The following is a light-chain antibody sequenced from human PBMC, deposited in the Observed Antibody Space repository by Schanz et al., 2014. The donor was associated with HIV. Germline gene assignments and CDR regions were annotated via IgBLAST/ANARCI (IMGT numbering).Light chain of an antibody. CDR1: SGHSLYA. CDR3: QTWATGIQV. J-gene: IGLJ3*02. CDR2: VNSDVGY. V-gene: IGLV4-69*02. Sequence: QLVLTQSPSASASLGASVKLTCTLSSGHSLYAIAWHQQQPGKGPRFLMKVNSDVGYDKGDGIPDRFSGSSSGAERYLTISSLQSEDEADYYCQTWATGIQVFGGGTKLTVL.